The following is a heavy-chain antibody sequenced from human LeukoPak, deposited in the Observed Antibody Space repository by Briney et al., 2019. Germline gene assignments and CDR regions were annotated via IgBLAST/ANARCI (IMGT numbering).Heavy chain of an antibody. J-gene: IGHJ6*03. V-gene: IGHV1-2*02. Sequence: GASVKVSCKASGYTFTGYYMHWVRQAPGQGLEWMGWINPNSGGTNYAQKFQGRVTMTRDTSISTAYMELSRLRSDDTAVYYCARTTETYYYDSSGPRAAGGYMDVWGKGTTVTVSS. CDR2: INPNSGGT. CDR3: ARTTETYYYDSSGPRAAGGYMDV. D-gene: IGHD3-22*01. CDR1: GYTFTGYY.